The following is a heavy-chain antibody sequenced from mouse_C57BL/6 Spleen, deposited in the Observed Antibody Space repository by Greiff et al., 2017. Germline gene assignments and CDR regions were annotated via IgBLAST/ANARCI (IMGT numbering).Heavy chain of an antibody. Sequence: EVKLVESGGGLVKPGGSLKLSCAASGFTFSDYGMHWVRQAPEKGLEWVAYISSGSSTIYYADTVKGRFTISRDNAKNTLFLQMTSLRSEDTAMYYCARGGVYYGSSYDFDCWGQGTTLTVSS. CDR3: ARGGVYYGSSYDFDC. V-gene: IGHV5-17*01. CDR1: GFTFSDYG. J-gene: IGHJ2*01. CDR2: ISSGSSTI. D-gene: IGHD1-1*01.